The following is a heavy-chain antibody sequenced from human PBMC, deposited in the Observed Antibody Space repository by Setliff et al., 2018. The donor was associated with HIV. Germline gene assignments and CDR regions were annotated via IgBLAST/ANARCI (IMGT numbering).Heavy chain of an antibody. J-gene: IGHJ4*02. CDR3: ARQGAVAGTPLVPVDY. CDR2: IYPGDSDT. D-gene: IGHD6-19*01. CDR1: GYRFTSYW. Sequence: GESLKISCQGSGYRFTSYWIAWVRQMPGKGLEWMGIIYPGDSDTRYSPSFQGQVTISVDKSITTAYLQWSSLKASDTAMYYCARQGAVAGTPLVPVDYWGQGTLVTVSS. V-gene: IGHV5-51*01.